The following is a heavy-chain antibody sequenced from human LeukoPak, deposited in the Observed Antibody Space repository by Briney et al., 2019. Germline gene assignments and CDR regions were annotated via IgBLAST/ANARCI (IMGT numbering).Heavy chain of an antibody. CDR2: ISYDGSNK. D-gene: IGHD3-22*01. J-gene: IGHJ3*02. CDR1: GFTFSSYA. V-gene: IGHV3-30*04. Sequence: GGSLRLSCAASGFTFSSYAMHWVRQAPGKGLEWVAVISYDGSNKYYADSVKGRFTISRDNSKNTLYLQMNSLRAEDTAVYYCARDDYYDSSALGAFGIWGQGTMVTVSS. CDR3: ARDDYYDSSALGAFGI.